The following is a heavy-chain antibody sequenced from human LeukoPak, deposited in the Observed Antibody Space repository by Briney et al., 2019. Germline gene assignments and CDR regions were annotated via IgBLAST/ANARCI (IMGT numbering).Heavy chain of an antibody. CDR1: GYTFTGYY. CDR3: ASTEWLRSQDSNFDY. Sequence: ASVKVSCKASGYTFTGYYMHWVRQAPGQGLEWMGWINPNSGGTNYAQKFQGRVTMTRDTSISTAYMELSGLRSDDTAVYYCASTEWLRSQDSNFDYWGQGTLVTVSS. D-gene: IGHD5-12*01. J-gene: IGHJ4*02. V-gene: IGHV1-2*02. CDR2: INPNSGGT.